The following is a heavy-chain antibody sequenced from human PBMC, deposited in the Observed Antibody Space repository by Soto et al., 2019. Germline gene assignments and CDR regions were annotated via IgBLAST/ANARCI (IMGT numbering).Heavy chain of an antibody. CDR2: ISGSGGST. V-gene: IGHV3-23*01. CDR3: AKGPGGYYYDSSGYYEYFQH. Sequence: GGSLRLSCAASGFTFSSYAMSWVRQAPGKGLEWVSAISGSGGSTYYADSVKGRFTISRDNSKNTLYLQMNSLRAEDTAVYYCAKGPGGYYYDSSGYYEYFQHWGQGTLVTVSS. CDR1: GFTFSSYA. D-gene: IGHD3-22*01. J-gene: IGHJ1*01.